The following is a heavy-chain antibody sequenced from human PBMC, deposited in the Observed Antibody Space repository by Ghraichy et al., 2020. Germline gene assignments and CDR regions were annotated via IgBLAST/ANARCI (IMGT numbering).Heavy chain of an antibody. D-gene: IGHD3-10*01. V-gene: IGHV3-7*03. CDR2: IKPDGSQS. CDR3: LSRSLGY. J-gene: IGHJ4*02. Sequence: GGSLRLSCVASGFTFRSSYMVWVRQAPGKGLEWVSNIKPDGSQSNYVDSVKGRFTISRDNSKNSVYLQMSSLRDEDTAVYYCLSRSLGYWGQGTLVTVS. CDR1: GFTFRSSY.